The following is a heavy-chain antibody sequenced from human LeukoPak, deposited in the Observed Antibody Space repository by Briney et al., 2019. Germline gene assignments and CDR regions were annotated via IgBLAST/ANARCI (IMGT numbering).Heavy chain of an antibody. J-gene: IGHJ5*02. V-gene: IGHV4-59*12. CDR3: AREVTMIVVVITHSTYNWFDP. CDR1: GGSISSYY. D-gene: IGHD3-22*01. Sequence: PSETLSLTCTVSGGSISSYYWSWIRQPPGKGLEWIGYIYYSGTTNYNPSLKGRVTISVDTSKNQFSLKLSSVTAADTAVYYCAREVTMIVVVITHSTYNWFDPWGQGTLVTVSS. CDR2: IYYSGTT.